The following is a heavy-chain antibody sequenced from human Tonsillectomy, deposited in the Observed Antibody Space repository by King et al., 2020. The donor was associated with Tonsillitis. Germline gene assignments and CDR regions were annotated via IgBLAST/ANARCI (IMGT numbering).Heavy chain of an antibody. CDR3: ARKSSAAGRNWFDP. CDR2: IGGGGTI. V-gene: IGHV3-48*02. CDR1: GFTFSSYN. D-gene: IGHD6-13*01. J-gene: IGHJ5*02. Sequence: VQLVESGGGLVQPGGSLRLSCAASGFTFSSYNMNWVRQAPGKGLEWVSSIGGGGTIYYADSVKGRFTISRDNAKNSLYLQMNSLRDEDTAVYYCARKSSAAGRNWFDPWGQGTLVTVSS.